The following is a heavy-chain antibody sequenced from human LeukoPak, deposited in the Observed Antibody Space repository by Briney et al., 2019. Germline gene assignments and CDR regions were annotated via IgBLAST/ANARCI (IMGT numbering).Heavy chain of an antibody. CDR3: ARCAVVGATQYNWFDP. Sequence: GASVKVSCKASGYTLNSYYYNRVRQATGQGLEWMGWKNPNRGYTGYAQKFQGRVTMTRNTAISTAYMELSSLRSEGTAVYYGARCAVVGATQYNWFDPWGQGTLVTVSS. CDR2: KNPNRGYT. CDR1: GYTLNSYY. D-gene: IGHD1-26*01. V-gene: IGHV1-8*01. J-gene: IGHJ5*02.